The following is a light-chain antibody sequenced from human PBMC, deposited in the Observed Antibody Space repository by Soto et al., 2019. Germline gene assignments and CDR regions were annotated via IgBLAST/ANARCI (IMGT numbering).Light chain of an antibody. CDR3: QQYNNWPPIT. CDR1: QSVSSN. CDR2: GAS. Sequence: DIVMTQSPSTLSVSLVDRATLSCMASQSVSSNLAWYQQKPGQAPRLLIYGASTMATGIPARFSGSGSGTEFTLTISSLQSEDFAVYYCQQYNNWPPITFGQGTRLEIK. V-gene: IGKV3-15*01. J-gene: IGKJ5*01.